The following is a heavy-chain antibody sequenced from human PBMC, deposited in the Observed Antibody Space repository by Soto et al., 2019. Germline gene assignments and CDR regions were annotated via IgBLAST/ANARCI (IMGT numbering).Heavy chain of an antibody. CDR1: DGSISSGGYY. CDR3: ARDDHSSSSNWFDP. D-gene: IGHD6-6*01. CDR2: IYYSGST. J-gene: IGHJ5*02. V-gene: IGHV4-31*03. Sequence: SETLSLTCTVSDGSISSGGYYWSWIRQHPGKGLEWIGYIYYSGSTYYNPSLKSRVTISVDTSKNQFSLKLSSVTAADTAVYYCARDDHSSSSNWFDPWGQGTLVTVSS.